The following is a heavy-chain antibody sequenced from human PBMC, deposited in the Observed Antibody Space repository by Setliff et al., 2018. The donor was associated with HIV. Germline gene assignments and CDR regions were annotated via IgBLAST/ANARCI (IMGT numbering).Heavy chain of an antibody. J-gene: IGHJ4*02. CDR3: VSGVKLGIFDS. V-gene: IGHV4-39*07. Sequence: SETLSLTCSFSGGSTGSSENYWGWIRQSPGKGLEWIGSAYAGGSTYYNPSLQSRITISVDMSQNHFSLRLTSVTSADTAVYHCVSGVKLGIFDSWGRGVLVTVSS. CDR2: AYAGGST. CDR1: GGSTGSSENY. D-gene: IGHD7-27*01.